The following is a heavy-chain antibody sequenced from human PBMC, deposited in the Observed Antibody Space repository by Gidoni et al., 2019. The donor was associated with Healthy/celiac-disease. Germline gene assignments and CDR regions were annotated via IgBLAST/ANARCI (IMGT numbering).Heavy chain of an antibody. CDR1: GGSISSGSYY. CDR2: IYTSGST. V-gene: IGHV4-61*02. Sequence: QVQLQESGPGLVKPSQTLSLTCTVSGGSISSGSYYWSWIRQPAGKGLEWIGRIYTSGSTNYNPSLKSRVTISVDTSKNQFSLKLSSVTAADTAVYYCARADYYDSSGYLDPWGQGTLV. D-gene: IGHD3-22*01. CDR3: ARADYYDSSGYLDP. J-gene: IGHJ5*02.